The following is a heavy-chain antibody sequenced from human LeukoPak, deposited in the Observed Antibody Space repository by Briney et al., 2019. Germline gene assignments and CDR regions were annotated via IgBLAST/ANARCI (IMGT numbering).Heavy chain of an antibody. CDR1: GGSFSGYY. CDR3: ARDTGYSYGYRARYFDY. V-gene: IGHV4-34*01. Sequence: PSETLSLTCAVYGGSFSGYYWSWIRQPPGKGLEWIGEINHSGSTNYNPSLKSRVTISVDTSKNQFSLKLSSVTAADTAVYYCARDTGYSYGYRARYFDYWGQGTLVTVSS. J-gene: IGHJ4*02. CDR2: INHSGST. D-gene: IGHD5-18*01.